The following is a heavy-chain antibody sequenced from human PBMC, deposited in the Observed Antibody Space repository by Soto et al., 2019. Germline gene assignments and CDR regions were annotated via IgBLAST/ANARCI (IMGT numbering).Heavy chain of an antibody. Sequence: QVQLRESGPGLVKPSETLSLTCTVSGGSVSSGSYYWSWIRQPPGKGLEWIGYIYYSGSTNYNPSLKSRVTISVDTSKNQFSLKLSSVTAADTAVYYCARVLYGLEWLLWDGAFDIWGQGTMVTVSS. CDR2: IYYSGST. V-gene: IGHV4-61*01. CDR1: GGSVSSGSYY. J-gene: IGHJ3*02. D-gene: IGHD3-3*01. CDR3: ARVLYGLEWLLWDGAFDI.